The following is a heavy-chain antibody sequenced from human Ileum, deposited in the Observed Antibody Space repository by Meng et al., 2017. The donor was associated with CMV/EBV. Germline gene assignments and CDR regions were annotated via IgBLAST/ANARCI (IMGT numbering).Heavy chain of an antibody. CDR3: AKDHPDWFAFDY. CDR1: GFTFSSYG. Sequence: CAASGFTFSSYGMHWVRQAPGKGLEWVAFIRYDGSNKYYADSVKGRFTISRDNSKNTLYLQMNSLRAEDTAVYYCAKDHPDWFAFDYWGQGTLVTVSS. V-gene: IGHV3-30*02. CDR2: IRYDGSNK. J-gene: IGHJ4*02. D-gene: IGHD3-9*01.